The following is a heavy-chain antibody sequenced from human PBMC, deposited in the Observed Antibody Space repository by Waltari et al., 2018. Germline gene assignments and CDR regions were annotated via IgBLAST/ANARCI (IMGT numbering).Heavy chain of an antibody. D-gene: IGHD3-22*01. Sequence: EVHLLESGVGLAQPGGYLRHSCAASGFNLLMFAMSWVRRAPGKGLEWVSGISDSGVITKYADSVKGRFTVSRDNSKNTVFLQLNSLRAEDTAIYYCARHLYSIDYLELGNWGQGTLVTVSS. V-gene: IGHV3-23*01. J-gene: IGHJ4*02. CDR3: ARHLYSIDYLELGN. CDR2: ISDSGVIT. CDR1: GFNLLMFA.